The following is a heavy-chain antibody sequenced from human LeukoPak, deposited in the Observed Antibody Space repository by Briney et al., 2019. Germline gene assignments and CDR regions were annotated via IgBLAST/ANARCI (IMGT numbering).Heavy chain of an antibody. CDR2: ISSSSSYI. D-gene: IGHD3-22*01. Sequence: GGSLRLSCAASGFTFSSYSMSWVRQAPGKGLEWVSSISSSSSYIYYADSVKGRFTISRDNAKNSLYLQMNSLRAEDTAVYYCARDYDSSGSLDYWGQGTLVTVSS. CDR1: GFTFSSYS. CDR3: ARDYDSSGSLDY. J-gene: IGHJ4*02. V-gene: IGHV3-21*01.